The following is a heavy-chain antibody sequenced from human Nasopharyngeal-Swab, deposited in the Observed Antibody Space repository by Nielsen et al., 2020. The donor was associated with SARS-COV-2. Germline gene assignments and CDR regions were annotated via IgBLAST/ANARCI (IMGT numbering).Heavy chain of an antibody. Sequence: GGSLRLSCAASGFTFSSYSMNWVRQPPGKGLEWVSSISSSSSYIYYADSVKGRFTISRDNAKNSLYLQMNSLRAEDTAVYYCARDGVGATPFDYWGQGTLVTVSS. V-gene: IGHV3-21*01. J-gene: IGHJ4*02. CDR2: ISSSSSYI. CDR1: GFTFSSYS. D-gene: IGHD1-26*01. CDR3: ARDGVGATPFDY.